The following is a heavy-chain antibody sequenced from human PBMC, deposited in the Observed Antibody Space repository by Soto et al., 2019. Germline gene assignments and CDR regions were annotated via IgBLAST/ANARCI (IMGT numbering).Heavy chain of an antibody. CDR1: GFTFSSYA. V-gene: IGHV3-23*01. J-gene: IGHJ4*02. CDR2: ISGSGGST. D-gene: IGHD3-22*01. CDR3: AKDHRVYYYDSSGYYTFFDY. Sequence: GGSLRLSCAASGFTFSSYAMSWVRQAPGKGLEWVSAISGSGGSTYYADSVKGRFTISRDNSKNTLYLQMNSLRAEDTAVYYCAKDHRVYYYDSSGYYTFFDYWGQGTLVTVSS.